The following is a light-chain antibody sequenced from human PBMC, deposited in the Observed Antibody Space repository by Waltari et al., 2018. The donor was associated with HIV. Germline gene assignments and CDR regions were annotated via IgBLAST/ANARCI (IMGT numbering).Light chain of an antibody. Sequence: EIVLTPSPGTLSLSPGERATLSCRASQTLGSSYLAWYQQKPGQAPRLLIFGASTRATGIPDRFSGSGAGTDFTLTISRLEPEDFAVYYCQHFGSSRTFGQGTKVEIK. CDR3: QHFGSSRT. V-gene: IGKV3-20*01. CDR2: GAS. J-gene: IGKJ1*01. CDR1: QTLGSSY.